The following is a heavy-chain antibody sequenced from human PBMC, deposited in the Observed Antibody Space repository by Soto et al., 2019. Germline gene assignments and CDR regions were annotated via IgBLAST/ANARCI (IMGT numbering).Heavy chain of an antibody. CDR1: GFTFSRYW. Sequence: PGGSLRLSCATSGFTFSRYWMTWVRQVPGKGLEWVANINQDGTEKYYLASVKGRFTISRDNAKDSLDLQMNALSADDTAVYYYAKAPDGSGREYYCDYWGQGTLVTVSS. CDR2: INQDGTEK. V-gene: IGHV3-7*01. J-gene: IGHJ4*02. D-gene: IGHD3-10*01. CDR3: AKAPDGSGREYYCDY.